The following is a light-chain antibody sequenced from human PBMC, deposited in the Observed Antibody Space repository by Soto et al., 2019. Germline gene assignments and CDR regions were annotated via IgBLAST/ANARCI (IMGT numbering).Light chain of an antibody. J-gene: IGKJ1*01. Sequence: DIQMTQSPSSLSASVGDRVIITCRASQSVTRYLSWYQQKPGKAPKLLIYAAFTLQNGVPSRFSGSGFGTDFTLTISSLQPEDFATYYCQQTFTTLPWTFGQGTKVEVK. V-gene: IGKV1-39*01. CDR3: QQTFTTLPWT. CDR1: QSVTRY. CDR2: AAF.